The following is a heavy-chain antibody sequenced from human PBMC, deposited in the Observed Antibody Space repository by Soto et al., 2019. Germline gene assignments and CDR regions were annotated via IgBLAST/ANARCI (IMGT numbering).Heavy chain of an antibody. V-gene: IGHV1-18*01. CDR2: ISTYNGNT. CDR1: GYTFNTYS. CDR3: ARKSTSSSWFDP. J-gene: IGHJ5*02. Sequence: ASVKVSCKTSGYTFNTYSITWVRQAPGQGLEWMGWISTYNGNTNYAQSLQGRVTMTTDPPTSTAYMELRSLRSDDTAVYYCARKSTSSSWFDPWGQGTLVTVSS. D-gene: IGHD6-6*01.